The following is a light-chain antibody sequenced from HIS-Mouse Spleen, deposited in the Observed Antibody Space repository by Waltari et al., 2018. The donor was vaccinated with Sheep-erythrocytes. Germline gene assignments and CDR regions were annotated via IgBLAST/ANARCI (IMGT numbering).Light chain of an antibody. J-gene: IGLJ1*01. CDR3: CSYAGSYNHV. Sequence: QPRSVSGSPGQAVTISCTGTSSDVGGYNLVSWYQQYPGKAPKLMIYDVSKRPSGVPDRFSGSKSGNTASLTISGLQAEDEADYYCCSYAGSYNHVFATGTKVTVL. V-gene: IGLV2-11*01. CDR2: DVS. CDR1: SSDVGGYNL.